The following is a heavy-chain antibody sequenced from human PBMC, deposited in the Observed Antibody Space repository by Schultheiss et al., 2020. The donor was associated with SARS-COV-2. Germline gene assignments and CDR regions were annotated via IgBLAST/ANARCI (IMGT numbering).Heavy chain of an antibody. CDR2: ISWDGGST. Sequence: GGSLRLSCAASGFTFDDYAMHWVRQAPGKGLEWVSLISWDGGSTYYADSVKGRFTISRDNSKNSLYLQMNSLRAEDTALYYCAKDTTTVAGSGFDYWGQGTRVTVSS. CDR3: AKDTTTVAGSGFDY. CDR1: GFTFDDYA. D-gene: IGHD6-19*01. J-gene: IGHJ4*02. V-gene: IGHV3-43D*03.